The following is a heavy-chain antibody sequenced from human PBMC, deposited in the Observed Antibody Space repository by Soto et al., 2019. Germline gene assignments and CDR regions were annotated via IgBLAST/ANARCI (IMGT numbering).Heavy chain of an antibody. CDR3: AKDPDDRTLFDY. CDR2: ISGSGGST. Sequence: GGSLRLSCAASGFTFSSYAMSWVRQAPGRGLEWVSAISGSGGSTYYADSVKGRFTISRDNSKNTLYLQMNSLRAEDTVVSYCAKDPDDRTLFDYWGQGTLVTVSS. D-gene: IGHD1-1*01. V-gene: IGHV3-23*01. J-gene: IGHJ4*02. CDR1: GFTFSSYA.